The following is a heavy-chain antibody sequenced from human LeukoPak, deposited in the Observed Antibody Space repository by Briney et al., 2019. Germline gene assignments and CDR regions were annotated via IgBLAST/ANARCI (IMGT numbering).Heavy chain of an antibody. CDR1: GFTFRSYW. J-gene: IGHJ4*02. D-gene: IGHD5-18*01. V-gene: IGHV3-7*01. Sequence: GGSLRLSCAVSGFTFRSYWMSWVRQAPGKGLEWVANIKQDGSEKYYVDSVKGRFTISRDNAKNSLDLQMNSLRAEDTAVYYCARDLSGVTGYTYGRGIDYWGQGTLVTVSS. CDR3: ARDLSGVTGYTYGRGIDY. CDR2: IKQDGSEK.